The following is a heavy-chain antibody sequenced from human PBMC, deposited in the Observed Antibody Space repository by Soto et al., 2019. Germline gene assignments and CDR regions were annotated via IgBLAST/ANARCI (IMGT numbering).Heavy chain of an antibody. CDR3: AREVDYGGTLDY. CDR1: GGSISSYY. J-gene: IGHJ4*02. V-gene: IGHV4-59*01. CDR2: IYYSGST. D-gene: IGHD4-17*01. Sequence: SEILSLTCTVSGGSISSYYWSWIRQPPGKGLEWIGYIYYSGSTNYNPSLKSRVTISVDTSKNQFSLKLSSVTAADTAVYYCAREVDYGGTLDYWGQGTLVTGSS.